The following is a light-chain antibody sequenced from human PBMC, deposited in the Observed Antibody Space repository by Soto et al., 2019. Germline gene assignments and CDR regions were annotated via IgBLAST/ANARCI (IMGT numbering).Light chain of an antibody. Sequence: DIQMTQSPSSLSASVGDRVTITCQASQDITNYLNWYQQKPGRAPRLLLYDASSLETGVPSRFSGSGSGTDFTLNISSLQPEDVATYYCQHYDHLPITFGQGPRLEIK. V-gene: IGKV1-33*01. J-gene: IGKJ5*01. CDR2: DAS. CDR3: QHYDHLPIT. CDR1: QDITNY.